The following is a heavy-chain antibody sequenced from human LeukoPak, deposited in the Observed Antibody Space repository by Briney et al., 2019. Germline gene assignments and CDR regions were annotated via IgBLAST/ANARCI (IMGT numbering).Heavy chain of an antibody. V-gene: IGHV3-30*18. J-gene: IGHJ6*02. CDR2: ISYDGSNK. CDR1: GFTFSSYG. Sequence: GGSLRLSCAASGFTFSSYGMHWVRQAPGKGLEWVAVISYDGSNKYYADSVKGRFTISRDNSKNTLYLQMNSLRAEDTAVYYCAKDYLGYQAVADYYYGMDVWGQGTTVTVSS. CDR3: AKDYLGYQAVADYYYGMDV. D-gene: IGHD6-19*01.